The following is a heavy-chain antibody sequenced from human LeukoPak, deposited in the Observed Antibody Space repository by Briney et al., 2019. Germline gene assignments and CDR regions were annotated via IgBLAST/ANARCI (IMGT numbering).Heavy chain of an antibody. CDR3: ARGYSSSWYEYYFDY. D-gene: IGHD6-13*01. CDR2: ISSSGSTI. V-gene: IGHV3-11*04. Sequence: PGGSLRLSCAASGFTFSDYYMSWIRQAPGKGLEWVSYISSSGSTIYYADSVKGRFTISRDNAKNSLYLQMNSLRAEDTAVYYCARGYSSSWYEYYFDYWGQGTLVTASS. J-gene: IGHJ4*02. CDR1: GFTFSDYY.